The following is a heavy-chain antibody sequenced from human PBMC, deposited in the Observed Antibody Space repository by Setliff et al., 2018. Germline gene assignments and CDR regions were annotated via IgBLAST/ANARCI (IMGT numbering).Heavy chain of an antibody. D-gene: IGHD2-21*01. CDR3: ATEKFPGDWGDY. CDR1: GYTFTSYG. CDR2: ISVYNGKT. V-gene: IGHV1-18*01. J-gene: IGHJ4*02. Sequence: ASVKVSCKASGYTFTSYGFSWVRQAPGQGLEWMGWISVYNGKTKYAQKFQGRVTMTTDTSTRTTYMEVTSLRSDDTAVYYCATEKFPGDWGDYWGQGTLVTVSS.